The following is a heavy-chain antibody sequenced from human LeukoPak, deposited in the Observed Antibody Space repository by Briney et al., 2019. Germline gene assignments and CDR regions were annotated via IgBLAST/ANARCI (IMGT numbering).Heavy chain of an antibody. CDR2: ISSSSSYT. D-gene: IGHD4-17*01. CDR1: GFTFSDYY. CDR3: ARRGDYPFDY. J-gene: IGHJ4*02. V-gene: IGHV3-11*06. Sequence: PGGSLRLSCAASGFTFSDYYMSWIRQAPGKGLEWVSYISSSSSYTNYADSVKGRFTISGDNAKNSLYLQMNSLRAEDTSVYYCARRGDYPFDYWGQGTLVTVSS.